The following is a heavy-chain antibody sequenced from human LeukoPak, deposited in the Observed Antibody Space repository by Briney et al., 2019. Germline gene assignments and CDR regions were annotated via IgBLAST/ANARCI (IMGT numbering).Heavy chain of an antibody. CDR3: ARAPYYYDSSGYRGAFDI. D-gene: IGHD3-22*01. J-gene: IGHJ3*02. CDR2: IIPIFGTA. CDR1: GGTFSSYA. Sequence: ASVTVSCKASGGTFSSYAISWVRQAPGQGLEWMGGIIPIFGTANYAQKFQGRVTITADESTSTAYMELSSLRSEDTAVYYCARAPYYYDSSGYRGAFDIWGQGTMVTVSS. V-gene: IGHV1-69*13.